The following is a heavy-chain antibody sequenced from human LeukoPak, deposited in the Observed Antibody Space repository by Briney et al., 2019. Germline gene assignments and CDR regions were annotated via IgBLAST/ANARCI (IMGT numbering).Heavy chain of an antibody. CDR1: GFTFSSYA. CDR2: ISGSGGST. Sequence: GGSLRLSCAASGFTFSSYAMSWVRQAPGKGLEWVSAISGSGGSTYYANSVKGRFTISRDNSKNTLYLQVGSLRAEDMAVYYCARERVQGSGAFDIWGQGTMVTVSS. D-gene: IGHD3-10*01. CDR3: ARERVQGSGAFDI. J-gene: IGHJ3*02. V-gene: IGHV3-64*01.